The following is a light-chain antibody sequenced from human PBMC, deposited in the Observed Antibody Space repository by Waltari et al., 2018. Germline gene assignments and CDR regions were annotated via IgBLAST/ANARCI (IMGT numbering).Light chain of an antibody. CDR2: DAS. V-gene: IGKV1-NL1*01. J-gene: IGKJ4*01. CDR3: HQYYTSALD. Sequence: DIQMTQSPSSLSASVGDRVSITCRASQGISNSLAWYRQRPGKAPKLLIYDASRLESGVPSRFSGSGSGTDYTLTISSLQPEDFATYYCHQYYTSALDFGGGTKVEIK. CDR1: QGISNS.